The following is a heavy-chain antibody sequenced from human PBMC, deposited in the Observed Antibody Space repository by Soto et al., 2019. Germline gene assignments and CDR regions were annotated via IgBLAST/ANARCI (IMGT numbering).Heavy chain of an antibody. J-gene: IGHJ4*02. V-gene: IGHV1-3*05. D-gene: IGHD2-21*02. Sequence: QVQLVQSGAEEKKPGALVKVPCKASAYTFTSYAMHWVRQAPGQRLEWMGCINAGNGNTKYSQKFQGRVTITRDTSASTAYMELSSLRSEDTAVYYCARSIVVVTALDYWGQGTLVTVS. CDR1: AYTFTSYA. CDR3: ARSIVVVTALDY. CDR2: INAGNGNT.